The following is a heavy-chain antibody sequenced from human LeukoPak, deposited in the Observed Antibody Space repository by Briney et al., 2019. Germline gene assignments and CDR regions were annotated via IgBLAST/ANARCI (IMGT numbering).Heavy chain of an antibody. CDR3: AKLIRIVTIYYL. J-gene: IGHJ5*02. Sequence: PGGSLRLSCATSGFIFRRYRMSWVRQAPGKGLEWVASINQDQSAIFYVDSVKGRFTISRDNTRNFLFLQMNSLRAEDTALYYCAKLIRIVTIYYLWGPGAPGPRSS. D-gene: IGHD3-16*02. CDR1: GFIFRRYR. CDR2: INQDQSAI. V-gene: IGHV3-7*01.